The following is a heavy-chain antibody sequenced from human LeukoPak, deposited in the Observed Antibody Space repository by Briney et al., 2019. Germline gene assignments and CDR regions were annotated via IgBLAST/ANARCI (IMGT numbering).Heavy chain of an antibody. CDR2: MNPNSGNT. J-gene: IGHJ4*02. D-gene: IGHD3-10*01. Sequence: ASVKVSCKASGGTFSSYAISWVRQATGQGLEWMGWMNPNSGNTGHAQKFQGRVTMTRNTSISTAYMELSSLRSEDTAVYFCARGQSRRFGELFGYWGQGTLVTVSS. CDR3: ARGQSRRFGELFGY. V-gene: IGHV1-8*02. CDR1: GGTFSSYA.